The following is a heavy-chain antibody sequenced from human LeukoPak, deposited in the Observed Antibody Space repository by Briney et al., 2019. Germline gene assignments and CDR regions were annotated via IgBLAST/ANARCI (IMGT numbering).Heavy chain of an antibody. V-gene: IGHV3-66*01. CDR1: GFTVSSNY. CDR2: IYSGGST. J-gene: IGHJ4*02. D-gene: IGHD6-13*01. CDR3: AREALWWPQQAGNPAYYFDY. Sequence: PGGSLRLSCAASGFTVSSNYMSWVRQAPGKGLEWVSVIYSGGSTYYADSVKGRFTISRDNSKNTLYLQMNSLRAEDTAVYYCAREALWWPQQAGNPAYYFDYWGQGTLVTVSS.